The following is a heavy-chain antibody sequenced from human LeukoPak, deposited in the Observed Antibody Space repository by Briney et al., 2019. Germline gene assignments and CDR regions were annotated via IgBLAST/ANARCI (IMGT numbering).Heavy chain of an antibody. CDR1: GLIFSGAW. J-gene: IGHJ4*02. D-gene: IGHD3-3*01. Sequence: MPGGSLRLSCAASGLIFSGAWMNCARHAPGKGLEWVGRIKNKIDGGTTDYAAPVKGRSTISRDDTKNTLYLQMNRLKTEATAVYYCTTAQLNLEHADYWGQGTLVTVSS. V-gene: IGHV3-15*01. CDR3: TTAQLNLEHADY. CDR2: IKNKIDGGTT.